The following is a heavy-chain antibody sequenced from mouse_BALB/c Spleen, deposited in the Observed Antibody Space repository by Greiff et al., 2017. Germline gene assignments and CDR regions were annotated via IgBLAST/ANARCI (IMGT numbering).Heavy chain of an antibody. CDR2: ILPGSGST. CDR3: ARAYYGNFHWYFDV. Sequence: QVQLQQSGAELMKPGASVKISCKATGYTFSSYWIEWVKQRPGHGLEWIGEILPGSGSTNYNEKFKGKATFTADTSSNTAYMQLSSLTSEDSAVYYCARAYYGNFHWYFDVWGAGTTVTVSS. D-gene: IGHD2-10*01. V-gene: IGHV1-9*01. CDR1: GYTFSSYW. J-gene: IGHJ1*01.